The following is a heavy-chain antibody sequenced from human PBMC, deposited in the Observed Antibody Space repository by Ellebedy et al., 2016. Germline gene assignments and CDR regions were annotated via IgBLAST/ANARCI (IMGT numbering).Heavy chain of an antibody. J-gene: IGHJ6*02. CDR1: GGSISSYY. D-gene: IGHD4-17*01. Sequence: SETLSLTCTVSGGSISSYYWSWIRQPPGKGLEWIGYIYYSGSTNYNPSLKSRVTISVDTSKDQFSLKLSSVTAADTAVYYCASRSYGDYGPWYGMDVWGQGTTVTVSS. CDR2: IYYSGST. CDR3: ASRSYGDYGPWYGMDV. V-gene: IGHV4-59*01.